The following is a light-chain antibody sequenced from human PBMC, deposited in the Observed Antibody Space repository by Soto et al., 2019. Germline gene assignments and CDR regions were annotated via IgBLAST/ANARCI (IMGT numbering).Light chain of an antibody. CDR3: QQYGSLPPT. V-gene: IGKV3-20*01. CDR1: QSVSNRY. CDR2: GAS. Sequence: EIVLTQSPGTLSLSPGESATLSCRASQSVSNRYLAWYQQKPGQAPRLLMYGASSRATGIPDRFSGSGSGTDFTLTISRLEAEEFAVYHCQQYGSLPPTFGGGTKVEIK. J-gene: IGKJ4*01.